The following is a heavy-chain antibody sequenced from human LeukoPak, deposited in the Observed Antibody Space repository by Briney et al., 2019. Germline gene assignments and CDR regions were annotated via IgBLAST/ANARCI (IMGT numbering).Heavy chain of an antibody. V-gene: IGHV1-2*02. CDR1: GYTFTSYA. J-gene: IGHJ4*02. D-gene: IGHD5-18*01. CDR3: ARGVSIQPVDY. CDR2: INPNSGGT. Sequence: ASVKVSCKASGYTFTSYAMNWVRQAPGQGLEWMGWINPNSGGTNYAQKFQGRVTMTRDTSISTAYMELSRLRSDDTAVYYCARGVSIQPVDYWGQGTLVTVSS.